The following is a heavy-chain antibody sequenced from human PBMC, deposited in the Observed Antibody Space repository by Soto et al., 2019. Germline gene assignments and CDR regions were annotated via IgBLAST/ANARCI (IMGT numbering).Heavy chain of an antibody. V-gene: IGHV3-7*03. CDR3: AREISGGSDAFDI. Sequence: GGSLRLSCAASGFTFSSYWMSWVRQAPGKGLEWVANIKQDGSEKYYVDSVKGRFTISRDNAKNSLYLQMNSLRAEDTSVYYWAREISGGSDAFDIWGQGTMVTVSS. D-gene: IGHD3-3*01. CDR2: IKQDGSEK. CDR1: GFTFSSYW. J-gene: IGHJ3*02.